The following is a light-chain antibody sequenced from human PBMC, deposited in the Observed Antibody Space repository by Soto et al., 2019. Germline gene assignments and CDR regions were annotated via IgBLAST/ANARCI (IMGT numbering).Light chain of an antibody. CDR2: AAS. V-gene: IGKV1-8*01. CDR3: QQYYSYPPLT. J-gene: IGKJ4*01. CDR1: QGISSY. Sequence: AIRMTQSPSSFSASTGDRGTITCRASQGISSYLAWYHQKPGKDPKLLIYAASTLQSGVPSRFSGSGSGTDVTLTISCLQSEDVATYYCQQYYSYPPLTFGGGTKVEIK.